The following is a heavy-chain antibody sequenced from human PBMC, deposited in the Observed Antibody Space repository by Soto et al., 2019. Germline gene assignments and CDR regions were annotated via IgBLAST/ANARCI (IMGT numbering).Heavy chain of an antibody. CDR3: AKENGYSSSWFEFDY. J-gene: IGHJ4*02. CDR1: GFPVSSDA. CDR2: ISGSGGST. V-gene: IGHV3-23*01. D-gene: IGHD6-13*01. Sequence: GGALRLSCAASGFPVSSDAMSWVRQAPGKGLEWVSAISGSGGSTYYADSVKGRFTISRDNSKNTLYLQMNSLRAEDTAVYYCAKENGYSSSWFEFDYWGQGTLVTVSS.